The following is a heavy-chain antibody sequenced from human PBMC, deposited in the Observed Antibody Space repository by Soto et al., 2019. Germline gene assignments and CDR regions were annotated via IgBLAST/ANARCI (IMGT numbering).Heavy chain of an antibody. CDR1: GSTFSDYY. CDR3: ASSSSLERYYFDY. J-gene: IGHJ4*02. CDR2: ISSSGSTI. D-gene: IGHD3-16*02. Sequence: SLTPACTASGSTFSDYYMSWIRQAPGKGLEWVSYISSSGSTIYYADSVKGRFTISRDNAKNSLYLQMNSLRAEDTAVYYCASSSSLERYYFDYWGQGTLVTVSS. V-gene: IGHV3-11*01.